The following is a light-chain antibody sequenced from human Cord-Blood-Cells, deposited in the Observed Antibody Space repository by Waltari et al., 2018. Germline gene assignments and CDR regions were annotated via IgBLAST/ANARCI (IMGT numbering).Light chain of an antibody. CDR3: QSNDSSLSGYVV. Sequence: QSVLTQPPSVSGAPGQRVIISCTGSSSNIGPGYDVNWYQQLPGTAPKLLIYGNSNRPSGVPDRFSGSKSGTSASLAITGLQAEDEADYYCQSNDSSLSGYVVFGGGTKLTVL. J-gene: IGLJ2*01. CDR1: SSNIGPGYD. V-gene: IGLV1-40*01. CDR2: GNS.